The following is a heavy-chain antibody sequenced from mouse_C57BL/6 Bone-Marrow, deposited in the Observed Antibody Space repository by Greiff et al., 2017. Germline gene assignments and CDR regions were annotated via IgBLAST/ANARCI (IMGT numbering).Heavy chain of an antibody. V-gene: IGHV14-2*01. D-gene: IGHD4-1*02. CDR2: IDPEDGET. J-gene: IGHJ4*01. CDR1: GFNIKDYY. CDR3: ARQLGPYYYAMDY. Sequence: VQLQQSGAELVKPGASVKLSCTASGFNIKDYYMHWVKQRTEQGLEWIGRIDPEDGETKYAPKFKGKATITADTSSNTAYLQLSSLTSEDTAVYYCARQLGPYYYAMDYWGQGTSGTVAS.